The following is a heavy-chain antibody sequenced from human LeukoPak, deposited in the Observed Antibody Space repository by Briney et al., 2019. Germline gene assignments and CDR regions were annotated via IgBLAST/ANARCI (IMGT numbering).Heavy chain of an antibody. CDR3: AKDRGRWLQFDAFDI. J-gene: IGHJ3*02. D-gene: IGHD5-24*01. Sequence: GGSLRLSCAASGFTFSSYWMSWVRQAPGKGLEWVANIKQDGSEKYYVDSVKGRFTISRDNSKNSLYLQMNSLRTEDTALYYCAKDRGRWLQFDAFDIWGQGTMVTVSS. V-gene: IGHV3-7*03. CDR1: GFTFSSYW. CDR2: IKQDGSEK.